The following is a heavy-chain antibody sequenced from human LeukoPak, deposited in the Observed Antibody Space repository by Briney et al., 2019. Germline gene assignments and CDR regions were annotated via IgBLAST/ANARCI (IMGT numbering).Heavy chain of an antibody. CDR1: GFTFSDNY. CDR2: ISCSSSYT. Sequence: GGPLRLSCAASGFTFSDNYMTWIRQAPGKGLEWVSYISCSSSYTNYAHSVKGRFTISRDNVKNFLYLQTTSLRAEDTAVYYCARHIDGYNGYDYWGRGTLVTVSS. V-gene: IGHV3-11*03. J-gene: IGHJ4*02. CDR3: ARHIDGYNGYDY. D-gene: IGHD5-12*01.